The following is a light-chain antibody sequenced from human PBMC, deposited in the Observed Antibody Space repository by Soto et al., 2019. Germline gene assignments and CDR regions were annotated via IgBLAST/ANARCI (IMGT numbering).Light chain of an antibody. V-gene: IGKV1-5*03. CDR2: TAS. CDR1: QNINTW. CDR3: QQYNNYSWA. J-gene: IGKJ1*01. Sequence: DIQMTQSPSTVSASVGESVTLPCRASQNINTWLAWYQQTPGKAPKLLILTASSLESGAPSRFSGSGSGTEFTLTISILQPDDLATYYCQQYNNYSWAFGQGTKVDIK.